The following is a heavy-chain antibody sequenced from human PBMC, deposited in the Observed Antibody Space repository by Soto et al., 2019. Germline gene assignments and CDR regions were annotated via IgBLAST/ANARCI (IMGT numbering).Heavy chain of an antibody. CDR2: IAAANGNT. CDR3: ARDFGSPSSPFDY. CDR1: GYRIADYT. Sequence: GSGNVCFKACGYRIADYTIHFVRQAPGHGLEWMGWIAAANGNTSFSQKFQGRLTITWDTPANIAYMELSSLRSEDTSLYYCARDFGSPSSPFDYWGQGTLVTVSS. J-gene: IGHJ4*02. D-gene: IGHD6-6*01. V-gene: IGHV1-3*01.